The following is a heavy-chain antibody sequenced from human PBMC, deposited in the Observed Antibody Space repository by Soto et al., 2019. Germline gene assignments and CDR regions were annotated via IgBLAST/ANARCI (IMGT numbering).Heavy chain of an antibody. J-gene: IGHJ6*03. D-gene: IGHD3-9*01. V-gene: IGHV4-39*01. CDR2: IYYSGST. Sequence: SETLSLTCTVSGGSISSSIYYWGWIRQPPRKGLEWIGSIYYSGSTYYNPSLKSRVTISVDTSKNQFSLKLSSVTAADTAVYYCAGGDRELVTYYYYYMDVWGKGTTVTVSS. CDR1: GGSISSSIYY. CDR3: AGGDRELVTYYYYYMDV.